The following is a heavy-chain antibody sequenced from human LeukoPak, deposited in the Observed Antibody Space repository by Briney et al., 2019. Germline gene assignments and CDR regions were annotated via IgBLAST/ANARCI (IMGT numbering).Heavy chain of an antibody. V-gene: IGHV3-48*01. Sequence: PGGSLRLSCAASGFTVSSNYMSWVRQAPGKGLEWVSYISSSSSTIYYADSVKGRFTISRDNAKNSLYLQMNSLRAEDTAVYYCAHSSSWYIHYYYMDVWGKGTTVTVSS. D-gene: IGHD6-13*01. CDR3: AHSSSWYIHYYYMDV. CDR2: ISSSSSTI. CDR1: GFTVSSNY. J-gene: IGHJ6*03.